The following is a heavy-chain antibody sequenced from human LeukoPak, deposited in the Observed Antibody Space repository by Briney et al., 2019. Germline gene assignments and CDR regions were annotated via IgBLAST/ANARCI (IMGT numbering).Heavy chain of an antibody. CDR3: ARDLGAVVPAAIDFDY. CDR2: ISAYNGNT. CDR1: GYTFTSYG. Sequence: ASVKVSCKASGYTFTSYGISWVRQAPGQGLEWMGWISAYNGNTNYAQKLQGRVTMTTDTSTSIAYMELRSLRSDDTAVYYCARDLGAVVPAAIDFDYWGQGTLVTVSS. D-gene: IGHD2-2*01. V-gene: IGHV1-18*01. J-gene: IGHJ4*02.